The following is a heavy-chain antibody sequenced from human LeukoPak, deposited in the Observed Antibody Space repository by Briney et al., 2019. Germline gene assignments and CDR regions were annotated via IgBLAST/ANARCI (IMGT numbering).Heavy chain of an antibody. CDR3: ARTGLYYDFWSGYLPSDAFDI. CDR2: ISSSSSTI. D-gene: IGHD3-3*01. V-gene: IGHV3-48*01. CDR1: GFTFSSYS. J-gene: IGHJ3*02. Sequence: GGSLRLSCAASGFTFSSYSMNWVRQAPGKGLEWVSYISSSSSTIYYADSVKGRFTISRDNAKNSLYLQMNSLRAEDTAVYYCARTGLYYDFWSGYLPSDAFDIWGQGTMVTVSS.